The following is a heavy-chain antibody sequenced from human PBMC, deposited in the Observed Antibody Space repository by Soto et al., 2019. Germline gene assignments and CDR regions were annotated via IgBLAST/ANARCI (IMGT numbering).Heavy chain of an antibody. J-gene: IGHJ6*02. V-gene: IGHV1-8*01. CDR2: MNPNSGNT. D-gene: IGHD6-13*01. CDR1: GYTFTGYD. CDR3: ARGRHSSSWYLKRFGCYYGMDV. Sequence: ASVKVSCKASGYTFTGYDINWVRQATGQGLEWTGWMNPNSGNTGYAQKFQGRVTMTRNTSISTAYMELSSLRSEDTAVYYCARGRHSSSWYLKRFGCYYGMDVWGQGTTVTVSS.